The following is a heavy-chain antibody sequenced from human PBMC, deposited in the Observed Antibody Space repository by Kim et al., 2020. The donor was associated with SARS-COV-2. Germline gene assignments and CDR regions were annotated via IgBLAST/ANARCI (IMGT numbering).Heavy chain of an antibody. V-gene: IGHV4-38-2*02. D-gene: IGHD3-22*01. CDR2: IYHSGST. CDR1: GYSISSGYY. CDR3: ARLLLDG. Sequence: SETLSLTCTVSGYSISSGYYWGWIRQPPGNGLEWIGSIYHSGSTYSNPSLKSRVTISIDTSKNQFSRKLSSVTAADTAVYYCARLLLDGWGQGTLVTVSS. J-gene: IGHJ4*02.